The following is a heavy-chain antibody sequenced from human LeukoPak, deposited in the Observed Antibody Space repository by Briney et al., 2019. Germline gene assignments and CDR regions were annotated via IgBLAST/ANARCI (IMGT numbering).Heavy chain of an antibody. CDR1: GGSISSAGYY. J-gene: IGHJ5*02. CDR2: ISYSGNT. D-gene: IGHD4-17*01. V-gene: IGHV4-31*03. Sequence: SETLSLTCTVSGGSISSAGYYWSWIRQHPGKGLEWIGYISYSGNTYYNPSLEGRVTISLGTSKNQFSLKLSSVTVADTAVYYCARIVYGDYGANWFDPWGQGTLVTVSS. CDR3: ARIVYGDYGANWFDP.